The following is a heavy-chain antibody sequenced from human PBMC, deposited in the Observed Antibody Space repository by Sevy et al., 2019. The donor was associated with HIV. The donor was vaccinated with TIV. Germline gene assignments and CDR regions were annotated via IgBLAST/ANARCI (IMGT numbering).Heavy chain of an antibody. V-gene: IGHV3-48*01. Sequence: GGSLRLSCVGSGFTFREYSMNWVRQAPGKGLEWVSYISGSSTTIEQADSVKGRFSISRDNADNSVFLQMNRLRVEDTAVYYCGRSLAAAENWFDPWGQGTLVTVSS. CDR2: ISGSSTTI. D-gene: IGHD6-13*01. CDR3: GRSLAAAENWFDP. J-gene: IGHJ5*02. CDR1: GFTFREYS.